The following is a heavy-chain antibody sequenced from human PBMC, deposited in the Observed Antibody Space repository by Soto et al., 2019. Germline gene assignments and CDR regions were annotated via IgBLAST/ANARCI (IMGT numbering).Heavy chain of an antibody. CDR3: ARDWPDFPFDY. Sequence: GGSLRLSCAASGFTFSSYWMSWVRQAPGKGLEWVANIKQDGSEKNYVDSVKGRFTISRDNAKNSLYLQMNSLRAEDTAVYYCARDWPDFPFDYWGQGTLVTVSS. V-gene: IGHV3-7*01. CDR1: GFTFSSYW. D-gene: IGHD2-21*02. CDR2: IKQDGSEK. J-gene: IGHJ4*02.